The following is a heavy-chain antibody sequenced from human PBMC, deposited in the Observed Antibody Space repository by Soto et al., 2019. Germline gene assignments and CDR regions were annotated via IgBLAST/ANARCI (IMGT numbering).Heavy chain of an antibody. Sequence: EGQLLQSGGDLVQPGGSLRLSCAGSGLTLRSYAMTWIRQTPEKGLEWVSTITGRSGVPSYADSVNGRFTVSRDNSKNTLYLQMNSLRPDDTAIYYLAKGGPFTGGFDPWGQGPLVPVAS. CDR3: AKGGPFTGGFDP. D-gene: IGHD3-16*01. CDR1: GLTLRSYA. CDR2: ITGRSGVP. V-gene: IGHV3-23*01. J-gene: IGHJ5*02.